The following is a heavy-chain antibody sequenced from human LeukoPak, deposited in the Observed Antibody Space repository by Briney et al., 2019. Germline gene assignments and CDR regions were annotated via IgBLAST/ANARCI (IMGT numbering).Heavy chain of an antibody. D-gene: IGHD3-3*01. CDR3: ARDLRFLEWLQIENY. J-gene: IGHJ4*02. Sequence: GGSLRLSCAASGFTFSSYSMNWVRQAPGKGLEWVSYISSSSSTIYYADSVKGRFTISRDNAKNSLYLQMNSLRAEDTAVYYCARDLRFLEWLQIENYWGQGTLVTVSS. CDR2: ISSSSSTI. V-gene: IGHV3-48*01. CDR1: GFTFSSYS.